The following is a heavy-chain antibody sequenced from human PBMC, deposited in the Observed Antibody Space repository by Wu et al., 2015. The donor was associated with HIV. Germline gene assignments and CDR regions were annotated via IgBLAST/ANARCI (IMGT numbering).Heavy chain of an antibody. Sequence: QVHLVQSGPEVKKPGSSVKVSCKASGDTFNSYAISWVRQAPGQGLEWMGRIFPMFGTTNYAQKFQDRVTITADESTSMAYMQLNSLRSEDTAVYFCARDYDDRGSVSLGSWGQGTLVTVS. CDR3: ARDYDDRGSVSLGS. CDR2: IFPMFGTT. CDR1: GDTFNSYA. D-gene: IGHD3-16*01. J-gene: IGHJ1*01. V-gene: IGHV1-69*13.